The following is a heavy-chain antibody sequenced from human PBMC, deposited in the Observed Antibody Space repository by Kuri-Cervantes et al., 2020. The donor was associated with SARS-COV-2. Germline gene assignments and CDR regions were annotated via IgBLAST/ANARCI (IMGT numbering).Heavy chain of an antibody. CDR1: GYTFTSYG. D-gene: IGHD2-21*02. Sequence: GESLKSPCKSSGYTFTSYGISWVRQAPGQGLEWMGWISIKQGDTNYAQKFQGRVTMTTDTSTSTAYMELRSLRSDDTAVYYCSRVCGGDCADNYYYYYGMDVWGQGTTVTVSS. CDR3: SRVCGGDCADNYYYYYGMDV. V-gene: IGHV1-18*04. J-gene: IGHJ6*02. CDR2: ISIKQGDT.